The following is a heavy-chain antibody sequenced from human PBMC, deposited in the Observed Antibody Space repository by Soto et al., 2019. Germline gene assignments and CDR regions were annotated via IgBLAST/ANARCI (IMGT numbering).Heavy chain of an antibody. Sequence: GGSLRLSCAASGFTFSSYAMSWVRQAPGKGPEWVAAISDDGGSKYYADSVKGRFTISRDNSKNTLYLQMNSLRAEDTAVYYCAKEGYGYYYYGMDVWGQGTTVTVSS. V-gene: IGHV3-23*01. CDR2: ISDDGGSK. CDR3: AKEGYGYYYYGMDV. J-gene: IGHJ6*02. CDR1: GFTFSSYA. D-gene: IGHD4-17*01.